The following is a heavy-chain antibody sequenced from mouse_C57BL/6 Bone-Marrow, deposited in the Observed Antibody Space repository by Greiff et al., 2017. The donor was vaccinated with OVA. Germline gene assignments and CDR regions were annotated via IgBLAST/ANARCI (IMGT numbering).Heavy chain of an antibody. Sequence: EVKLMESGPGLVKPSQSLSLTCSVTGYSITSGYYWNWIRQFPGNKLEWMGYISYDGSNNYNPSLKSRISITRDTSKNQFFLKLNSVTTEDTATYYCARGRYYGSSHWYFDVWGTGTTVTVSS. D-gene: IGHD1-1*01. CDR2: ISYDGSN. CDR3: ARGRYYGSSHWYFDV. V-gene: IGHV3-6*01. CDR1: GYSITSGYY. J-gene: IGHJ1*03.